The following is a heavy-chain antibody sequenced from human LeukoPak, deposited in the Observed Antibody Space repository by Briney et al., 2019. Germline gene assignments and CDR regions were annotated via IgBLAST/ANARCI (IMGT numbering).Heavy chain of an antibody. CDR3: ARGAYSGYDTSDY. V-gene: IGHV4-34*01. CDR2: INHSGST. J-gene: IGHJ4*02. CDR1: GGSISSYY. Sequence: SETLSLTCTVSGGSISSYYWSWIRQPPGKGLEWIGEINHSGSTNYNPSLKSRVTISVDTSKNQFSLKLSSVTAADTAVYYCARGAYSGYDTSDYWGQGTLVTVSS. D-gene: IGHD5-12*01.